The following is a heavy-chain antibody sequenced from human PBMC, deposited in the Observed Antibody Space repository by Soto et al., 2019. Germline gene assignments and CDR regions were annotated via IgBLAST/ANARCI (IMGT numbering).Heavy chain of an antibody. V-gene: IGHV1-8*01. CDR1: GYTFTSYD. CDR3: ARSPSWETTVTPYYFDY. Sequence: QVQLVQSGAEVKKPGASVKVSCKASGYTFTSYDINWVRQATGQGLEWMGWMNPNSGNTGYAQKFRGGVPMTRNTSISTAYMERSSLRSEDTAVYYCARSPSWETTVTPYYFDYWGQGTLVTVSS. J-gene: IGHJ4*02. D-gene: IGHD4-4*01. CDR2: MNPNSGNT.